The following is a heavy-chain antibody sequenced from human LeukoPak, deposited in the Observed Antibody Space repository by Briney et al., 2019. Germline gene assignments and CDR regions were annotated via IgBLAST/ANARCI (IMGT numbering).Heavy chain of an antibody. J-gene: IGHJ3*02. D-gene: IGHD1-1*01. CDR1: GGSFSGYY. Sequence: KPSETLSLTCAAYGGSFSGYYWSWIRQPPGKGLEWIGYIYYSGSTNYNPSLKSRVTISVDTSKNQFSLKLSSVTAADTAVYYCASTNDDDAFDIWGQGTMVTVSS. CDR2: IYYSGST. V-gene: IGHV4-59*01. CDR3: ASTNDDDAFDI.